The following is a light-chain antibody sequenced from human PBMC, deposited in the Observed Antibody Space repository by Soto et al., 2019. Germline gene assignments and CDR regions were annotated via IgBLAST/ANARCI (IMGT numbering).Light chain of an antibody. CDR2: DVS. CDR3: EQANSIPFT. CDR1: QGISTS. Sequence: DIQMTQSPSSVAASVGDRVTITCRASQGISTSLAWYQQKPVKAPKLLIYDVSSLQAGVPSRFSGSGSGTDFTLTISSLQPEDFATYYCEQANSIPFTFGPGTKVLIK. J-gene: IGKJ3*01. V-gene: IGKV1D-12*01.